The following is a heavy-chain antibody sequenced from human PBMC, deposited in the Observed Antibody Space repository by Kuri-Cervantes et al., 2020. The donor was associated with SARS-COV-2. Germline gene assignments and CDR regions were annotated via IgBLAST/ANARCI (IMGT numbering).Heavy chain of an antibody. CDR3: APRGEGSGFDY. V-gene: IGHV3-48*03. CDR1: GFTFSSYE. CDR2: ISSSGSTI. J-gene: IGHJ4*02. Sequence: GGSLRLSCAASGFTFSSYETNWVRQAPGKGLEWVSYISSSGSTIYYADSVKGRFTISRDNAKNSLYLQMNSLRAEDTAVYYCAPRGEGSGFDYWGQGTLVTVSS. D-gene: IGHD3-16*01.